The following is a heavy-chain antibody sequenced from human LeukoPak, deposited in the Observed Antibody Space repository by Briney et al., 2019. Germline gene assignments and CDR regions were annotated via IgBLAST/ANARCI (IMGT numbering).Heavy chain of an antibody. V-gene: IGHV3-21*04. D-gene: IGHD2-8*01. J-gene: IGHJ4*02. CDR1: GFTFSSYS. CDR3: AKDLMGPFDY. CDR2: ISSSSYI. Sequence: GGSLRLSCAASGFTFSSYSMNWVRQAPGKGLEWVSSISSSSYIYYADSVKGRFTISRDNSKNTLYLQMNSLRAEDTAVYYCAKDLMGPFDYWGQGTLVTVSS.